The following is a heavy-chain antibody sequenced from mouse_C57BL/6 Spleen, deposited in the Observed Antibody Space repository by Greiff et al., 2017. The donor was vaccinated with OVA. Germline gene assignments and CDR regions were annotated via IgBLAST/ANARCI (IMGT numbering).Heavy chain of an antibody. J-gene: IGHJ2*01. V-gene: IGHV5-4*03. CDR2: ISDGGSYT. Sequence: EVNVVESGGGLVKPGGSLKLSCAASGFTFSSYAMSWVRQTPEKRLEWVATISDGGSYTYYPDNVKGRFTISRDNAKNNLYLQMSHLKSEDTAMYYCARGHISRYFDYWGQGTTLTVSS. CDR1: GFTFSSYA. CDR3: ARGHISRYFDY.